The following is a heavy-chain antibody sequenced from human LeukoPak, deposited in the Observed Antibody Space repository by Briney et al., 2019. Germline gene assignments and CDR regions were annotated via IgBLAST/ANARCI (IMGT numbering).Heavy chain of an antibody. Sequence: GGSLRLSCAASGFTFSNYAMSWVRQAPGKGLVWVSRTNIDGSSTNNADSVKGRFTISRDNAKNTLYLQMNSLRAEDTAVYYCAREITTNGGRYFDYWGQGTLVTVSS. J-gene: IGHJ4*02. CDR1: GFTFSNYA. D-gene: IGHD7-27*01. CDR3: AREITTNGGRYFDY. V-gene: IGHV3-74*01. CDR2: TNIDGSST.